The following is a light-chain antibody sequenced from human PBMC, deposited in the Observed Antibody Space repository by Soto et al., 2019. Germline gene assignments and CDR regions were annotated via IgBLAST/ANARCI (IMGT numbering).Light chain of an antibody. V-gene: IGKV4-1*01. CDR1: QTVLYSSNNKNY. CDR2: WAS. J-gene: IGKJ4*01. Sequence: DIVMTPSPDSLAVSLGERSTINCKSSQTVLYSSNNKNYLGWYQHKPGQPPKLLIYWASSRESGVPDRFSGSGSGTDFTLTISSLQAEDVAVYYCHQYHTTPFTFGGGTRVEIK. CDR3: HQYHTTPFT.